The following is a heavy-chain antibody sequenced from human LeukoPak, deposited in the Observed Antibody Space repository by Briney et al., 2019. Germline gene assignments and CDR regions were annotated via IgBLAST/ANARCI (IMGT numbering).Heavy chain of an antibody. CDR3: ATLRVLSSWYPAFDY. J-gene: IGHJ4*02. Sequence: GASVKDSCKVSGCTLTELSMHWVRRAPGKGLEWMGGFDPEDGETIYAQKFQGRVTMTEDTSTDTAYMELSSLRSEDTAVYYCATLRVLSSWYPAFDYWGQGTLVTVSS. V-gene: IGHV1-24*01. CDR1: GCTLTELS. D-gene: IGHD6-13*01. CDR2: FDPEDGET.